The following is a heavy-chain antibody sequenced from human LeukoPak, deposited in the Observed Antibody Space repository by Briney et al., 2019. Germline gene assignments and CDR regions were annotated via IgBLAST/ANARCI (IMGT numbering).Heavy chain of an antibody. CDR2: ISSSSSYI. CDR3: ARGSANYCGGDCYSDDY. D-gene: IGHD2-21*02. Sequence: GGSLRLSCAVSGFTFSDYYMSWIRQPPGKGLEWVSSISSSSSYIYYADSVKGRFTISRDNAKNSLYLQMDSLRAEDTAVYYCARGSANYCGGDCYSDDYWGQGTLVTVSS. V-gene: IGHV3-11*06. CDR1: GFTFSDYY. J-gene: IGHJ4*02.